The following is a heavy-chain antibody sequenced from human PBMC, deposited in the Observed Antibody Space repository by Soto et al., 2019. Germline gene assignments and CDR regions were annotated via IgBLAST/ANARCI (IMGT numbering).Heavy chain of an antibody. CDR3: VSQRTTVLTQAYFDY. Sequence: LETLSLTCTFSGFYVTNSIYCWGWISQSPGKGLEWIGSVYYRGRSYSKSSVKSRVTISVDTSKNQFSLNFNSVTASDTALYYCVSQRTTVLTQAYFDYWGPGALVTVSS. CDR2: VYYRGRS. D-gene: IGHD4-17*01. CDR1: GFYVTNSIYC. J-gene: IGHJ4*02. V-gene: IGHV4-39*01.